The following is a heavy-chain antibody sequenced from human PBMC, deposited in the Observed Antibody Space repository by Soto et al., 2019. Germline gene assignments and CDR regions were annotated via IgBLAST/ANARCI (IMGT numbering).Heavy chain of an antibody. V-gene: IGHV4-59*01. D-gene: IGHD2-8*01. CDR3: ARDHAKRAAPYGMDV. J-gene: IGHJ6*02. CDR2: IYYSGST. Sequence: QVQLQESGPGLVKPSETLSLTCTVSGGSISSYYWSWIRQPPGKGLEWIGYIYYSGSTNYNPSLKSRVTRSVDTSKNQFSLKLSSVTAADTAVYYCARDHAKRAAPYGMDVWGQGTTVTVSS. CDR1: GGSISSYY.